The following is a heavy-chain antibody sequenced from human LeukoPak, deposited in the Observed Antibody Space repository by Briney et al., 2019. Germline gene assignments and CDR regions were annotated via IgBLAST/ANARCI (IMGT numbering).Heavy chain of an antibody. CDR3: ARPYSGARYYGGNYVEWFDP. V-gene: IGHV1-2*02. D-gene: IGHD4-23*01. CDR2: INPNSGGT. J-gene: IGHJ5*02. Sequence: ASVKVSCKASAYTFTRYGISWVRQAPGQGLEWMGWINPNSGGTNYAQKFQGRVTMTRDTSISTAYMELSRLRSDDTAVYYCARPYSGARYYGGNYVEWFDPWGQGTLVTVSS. CDR1: AYTFTRYG.